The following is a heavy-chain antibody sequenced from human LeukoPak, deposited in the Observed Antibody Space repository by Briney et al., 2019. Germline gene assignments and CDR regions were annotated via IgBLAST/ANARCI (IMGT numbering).Heavy chain of an antibody. CDR2: IYSGGNT. D-gene: IGHD3-22*01. J-gene: IGHJ4*02. Sequence: GGSLRLSCAASGFSVTTNYMNWVRQAPGKGLEWLSVIYSGGNTYYADSVKGRFTISRDNSKNTVYLQMNGLRAEDTAVYYCARAGNYYDTSGYFRNWGQGTLVTVSS. V-gene: IGHV3-53*01. CDR1: GFSVTTNY. CDR3: ARAGNYYDTSGYFRN.